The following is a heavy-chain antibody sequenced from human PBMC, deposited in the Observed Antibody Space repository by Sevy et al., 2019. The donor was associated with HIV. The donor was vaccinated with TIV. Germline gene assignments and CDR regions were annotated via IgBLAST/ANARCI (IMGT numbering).Heavy chain of an antibody. CDR3: AKGYGSGSPPDY. CDR2: ISGSGGST. J-gene: IGHJ4*02. D-gene: IGHD3-10*01. CDR1: GLIFNSYA. V-gene: IGHV3-23*01. Sequence: GGSLRLSCAASGLIFNSYAMSWVRQGPGKGLEWVSTISGSGGSTYYPDSMKGRFTISRDNFKNTLYLEINSLTADDTAVYYCAKGYGSGSPPDYWGQRTLVTVSS.